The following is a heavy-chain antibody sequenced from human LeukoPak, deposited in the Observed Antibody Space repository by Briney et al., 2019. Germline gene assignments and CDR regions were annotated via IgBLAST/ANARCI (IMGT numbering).Heavy chain of an antibody. Sequence: SETLSLTCTVSGGSISSGGYYWSWIRQHPGKGLEWIGYIYYSGSTYYNPSLKSRVTISVDTSKNQFSLKLSSVTAADTAVYYCARVVRDGYNFGYFDYWGQGTLVTVSS. CDR2: IYYSGST. CDR3: ARVVRDGYNFGYFDY. J-gene: IGHJ4*02. D-gene: IGHD5-24*01. CDR1: GGSISSGGYY. V-gene: IGHV4-31*03.